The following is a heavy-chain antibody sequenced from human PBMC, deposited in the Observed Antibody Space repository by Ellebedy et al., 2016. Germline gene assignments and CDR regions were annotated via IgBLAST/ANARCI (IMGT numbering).Heavy chain of an antibody. CDR1: GGSISSGGYY. Sequence: SETLSLTCAVSGGSISSGGYYWSWIRQPPGKGLEWIGYIYHSGSTYYNPSLKSRVTISVDRSKNQFSLKLSSVTAADTAVYYCARGGPSIAARGAYYWGQGTLVTVSS. D-gene: IGHD6-6*01. J-gene: IGHJ4*02. V-gene: IGHV4-30-2*01. CDR2: IYHSGST. CDR3: ARGGPSIAARGAYY.